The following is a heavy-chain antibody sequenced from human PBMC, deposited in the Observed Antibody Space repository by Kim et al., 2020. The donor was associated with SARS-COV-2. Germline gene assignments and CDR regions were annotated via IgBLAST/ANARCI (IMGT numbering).Heavy chain of an antibody. CDR1: GFTFSSYA. CDR2: ISNDGSNK. Sequence: GGSLRLSCAASGFTFSSYAMHWVRQAPGKGLVWVSVISNDGSNKYYADSVKGRFTISRDNSKNTLYLQMNSLRAEDTAVYYCARGWFGETPEAFDICG. V-gene: IGHV3-30*04. J-gene: IGHJ3*02. CDR3: ARGWFGETPEAFDI. D-gene: IGHD3-10*01.